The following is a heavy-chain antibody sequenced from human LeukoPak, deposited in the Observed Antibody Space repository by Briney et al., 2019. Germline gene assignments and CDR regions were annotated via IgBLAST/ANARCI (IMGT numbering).Heavy chain of an antibody. V-gene: IGHV3-53*01. Sequence: PGRSLRLSCAASGFTVSSNYMSWVRQAPGKGLEWVSFIYSGGSTYYADSVKGRFTISSDNSKNTLYLQMNSLRVEDTAVYYCARVGEGAAKDWGQGTLVTVSS. CDR3: ARVGEGAAKD. CDR2: IYSGGST. J-gene: IGHJ4*02. CDR1: GFTVSSNY. D-gene: IGHD1-26*01.